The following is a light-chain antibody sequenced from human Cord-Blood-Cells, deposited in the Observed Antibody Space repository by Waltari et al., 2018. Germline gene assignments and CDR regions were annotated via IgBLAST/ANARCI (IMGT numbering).Light chain of an antibody. CDR3: AAWDDSLNGVV. V-gene: IGLV1-44*01. J-gene: IGLJ2*01. Sequence: QSVLTQPPSASGTPGQRVTISCSGSSSNIGSNTVNWYQQLPGTPPKLIYYSKNQRPSGVPDRFPGSKSGTSASLAISGLQSEDEADYYCAAWDDSLNGVVFGGGTKLTVL. CDR1: SSNIGSNT. CDR2: SKN.